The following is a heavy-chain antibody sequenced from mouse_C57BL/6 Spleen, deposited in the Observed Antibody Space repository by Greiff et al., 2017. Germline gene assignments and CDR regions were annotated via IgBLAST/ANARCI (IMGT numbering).Heavy chain of an antibody. J-gene: IGHJ2*01. CDR1: GYTFTSYW. V-gene: IGHV1-69*01. Sequence: QVQLQQPGAELVMPGASVKLSCKASGYTFTSYWMHWVKQRPGQGLEWIGEIDPSDSYTNYNQQFKGKSTLTLDKSSSTAYMQLSSLTSEDSAVYYVARHDGYLYYFDYWGQGTTLTVSS. CDR3: ARHDGYLYYFDY. D-gene: IGHD2-3*01. CDR2: IDPSDSYT.